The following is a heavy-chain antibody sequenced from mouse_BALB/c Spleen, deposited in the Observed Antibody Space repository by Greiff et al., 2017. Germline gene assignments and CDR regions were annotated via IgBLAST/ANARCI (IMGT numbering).Heavy chain of an antibody. CDR2: ISSGGSYT. CDR3: TRDKIMDY. CDR1: GFTFSSYT. J-gene: IGHJ4*01. V-gene: IGHV5-6-4*01. Sequence: EVKLVESGGGLVKPGGSLKLSCAASGFTFSSYTMSWVRQTPEKRLEWVATISSGGSYTYYPDSVKGRFTISRDNAKNTLYLQMSSLKSEDTAMYYCTRDKIMDYWGQGTSVTVSS.